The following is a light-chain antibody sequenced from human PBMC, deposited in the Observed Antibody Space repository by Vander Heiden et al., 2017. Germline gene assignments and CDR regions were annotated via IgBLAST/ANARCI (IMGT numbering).Light chain of an antibody. CDR3: QQSYSTLMYT. Sequence: DIQMTQSPSSLSASVGDRVTITCRASQSISSYLNWYQQKPGKAPKLLIYAASSFQRGVPSRFSGSGTGTDFTLTISSLQPEDFATYYCQQSYSTLMYTFGQGTKLEIK. CDR2: AAS. J-gene: IGKJ2*01. CDR1: QSISSY. V-gene: IGKV1-39*01.